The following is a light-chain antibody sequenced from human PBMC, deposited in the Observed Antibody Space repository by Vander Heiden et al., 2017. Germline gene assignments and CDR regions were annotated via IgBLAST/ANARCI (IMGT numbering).Light chain of an antibody. CDR3: QVWDSGSDHWL. J-gene: IGLJ2*01. V-gene: IGLV3-21*02. CDR2: DDV. CDR1: RVGSRI. Sequence: SYVLTQPPSVSGAPGQTARITCGGDRVGSRIVNWYQQKAGQAPVVVVYDDVARPSGIPERFSGSNSGNTATLTITRVAAGDEADYYCQVWDSGSDHWLFGGGTKLTVL.